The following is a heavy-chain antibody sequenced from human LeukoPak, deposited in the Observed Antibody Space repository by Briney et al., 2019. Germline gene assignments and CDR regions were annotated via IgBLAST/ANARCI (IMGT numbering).Heavy chain of an antibody. CDR1: GYTFTGYS. D-gene: IGHD3-10*01. Sequence: ASVKVSCKASGYTFTGYSIHWVRQAPGQRLEWLGWINPNAGDTKYAQKFQGRVTVTRDTPISTAYMELSRLRSDDTAVYYCVTSSAVGGAQRAFDYWGQGTLVTVSS. CDR2: INPNAGDT. J-gene: IGHJ4*02. CDR3: VTSSAVGGAQRAFDY. V-gene: IGHV1-2*02.